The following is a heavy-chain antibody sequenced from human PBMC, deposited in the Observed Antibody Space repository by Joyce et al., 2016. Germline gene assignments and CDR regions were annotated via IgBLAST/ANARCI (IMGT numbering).Heavy chain of an antibody. CDR1: GYSISSGSH. Sequence: QVQLQESGPGLVKPSETLSLTCSFSGYSISSGSHWGWIRQPPGKGLEWIGSIYHSAGTYYNPSLKSRVTMSVDTSKNQFSLKLSSVTAADTAVYYCARESQIGSGSLTFDYWGQGTLVTVSS. J-gene: IGHJ4*02. CDR3: ARESQIGSGSLTFDY. CDR2: IYHSAGT. D-gene: IGHD3-10*01. V-gene: IGHV4-38-2*02.